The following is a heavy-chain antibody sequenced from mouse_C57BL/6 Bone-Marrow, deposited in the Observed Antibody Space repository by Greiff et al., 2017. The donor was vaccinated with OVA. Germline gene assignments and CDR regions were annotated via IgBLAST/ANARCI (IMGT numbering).Heavy chain of an antibody. D-gene: IGHD1-1*01. CDR2: INTSSGYT. Sequence: QVQLQQSGAELARPGASVKMSCKASGYTFTSYTMHWVKQRPGQGLEWIGYINTSSGYTKYNQKFKDKATLTADKSSSTAYMQLSSLTSEDSAVYYCARHYYGLYAMDYWGQGTSVTVSS. V-gene: IGHV1-4*01. J-gene: IGHJ4*01. CDR1: GYTFTSYT. CDR3: ARHYYGLYAMDY.